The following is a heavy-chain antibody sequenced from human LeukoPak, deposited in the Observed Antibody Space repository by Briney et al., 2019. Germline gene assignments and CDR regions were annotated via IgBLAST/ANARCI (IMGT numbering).Heavy chain of an antibody. CDR2: INPSGGST. J-gene: IGHJ4*02. CDR1: GYTFTSYY. CDR3: ARAAVRSGYSYGYDY. V-gene: IGHV1-46*01. Sequence: ASVTVSCKASGYTFTSYYMHWVRQAPGQGLEWMGIINPSGGSTSYAQKFQGRVTMTRDTSTSTVYMELSSLRSEDTAVYYCARAAVRSGYSYGYDYWGQGTLVTVSS. D-gene: IGHD5-18*01.